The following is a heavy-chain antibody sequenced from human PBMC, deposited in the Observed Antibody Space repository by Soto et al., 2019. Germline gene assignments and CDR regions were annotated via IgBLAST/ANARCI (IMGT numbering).Heavy chain of an antibody. D-gene: IGHD2-15*01. Sequence: ASVKVSCKASGYTFTSYGISWVRQAPGQGLEWMGWISAYNGNTNYAQKLQGRVTMTTDTSTSTAYMELRSLRSDDTAVYYCARDAPLKYCSGGSCYFDAFDIRGQGTMVTVSS. CDR3: ARDAPLKYCSGGSCYFDAFDI. CDR2: ISAYNGNT. J-gene: IGHJ3*02. CDR1: GYTFTSYG. V-gene: IGHV1-18*01.